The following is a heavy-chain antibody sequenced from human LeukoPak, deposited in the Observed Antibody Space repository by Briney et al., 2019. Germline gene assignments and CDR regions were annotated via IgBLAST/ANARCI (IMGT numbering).Heavy chain of an antibody. J-gene: IGHJ6*02. D-gene: IGHD5-18*01. V-gene: IGHV3-11*01. CDR1: GFTFSDYY. Sequence: GGSLRLSCAASGFTFSDYYMSWIRQAPGKGLGWVSYISSSGSTIYYADSVKGRFTISRDNAKNSLYLQMNSLRAEDTAVYYCARRPPPYSYGADYGMDVWGQGTTVTVSS. CDR3: ARRPPPYSYGADYGMDV. CDR2: ISSSGSTI.